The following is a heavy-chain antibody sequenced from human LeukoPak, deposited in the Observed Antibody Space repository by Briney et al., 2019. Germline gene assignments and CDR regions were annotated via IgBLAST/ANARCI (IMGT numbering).Heavy chain of an antibody. CDR1: GFTFSSYP. Sequence: GGSLRLSCAASGFTFSSYPMTWVRQAPGKGPEWVSAISGSGGSTYYADSVKGRFTISRDNSKNTLYLQMNSLRAEDTAVYYCAKVIIRWELATGFDYWGQGTLVTVSS. D-gene: IGHD1-26*01. V-gene: IGHV3-23*01. J-gene: IGHJ4*02. CDR3: AKVIIRWELATGFDY. CDR2: ISGSGGST.